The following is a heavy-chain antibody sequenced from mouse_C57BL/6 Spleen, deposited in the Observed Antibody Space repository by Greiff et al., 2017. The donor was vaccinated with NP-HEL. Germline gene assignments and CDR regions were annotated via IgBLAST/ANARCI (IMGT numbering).Heavy chain of an antibody. J-gene: IGHJ1*03. CDR3: TRREEGYWYFDV. Sequence: VMLVESGAELVKPGASVKMSCKASGYTFTTYPIEWMKQNHGKSLEWIGNFHPYNDDTKYNEKFKGKATLTVEKSSSTVYLELSRLTSDDAAVYYGTRREEGYWYFDVWGTVTTVTVSS. CDR2: FHPYNDDT. CDR1: GYTFTTYP. V-gene: IGHV1-47*01.